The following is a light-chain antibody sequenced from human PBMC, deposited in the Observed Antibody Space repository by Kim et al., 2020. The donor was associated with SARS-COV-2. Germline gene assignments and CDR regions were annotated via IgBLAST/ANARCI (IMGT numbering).Light chain of an antibody. CDR2: QDN. Sequence: SYELTQPPSVSVSPGETATISCTGDNLQFKYVFWYQRTAGHSPVLVLYQDNKRPSGIPERFSGSNSGNTATLTISGTQAVDEADYYCQVWDNSLGVFGAGTQLTVL. J-gene: IGLJ2*01. CDR1: NLQFKY. CDR3: QVWDNSLGV. V-gene: IGLV3-1*01.